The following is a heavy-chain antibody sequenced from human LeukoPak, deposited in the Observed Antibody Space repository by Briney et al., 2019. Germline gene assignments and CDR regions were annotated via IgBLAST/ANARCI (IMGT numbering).Heavy chain of an antibody. J-gene: IGHJ6*03. CDR2: IYYSGST. CDR3: AREVPDFWSGTIDYYYYMDV. CDR1: GGSISNY. Sequence: NPSETLSLTCTVSGGSISNYWSWIRQPPGKGLEWIGYIYYSGSTNYNPSLKSRVTISVDTSKNQFSLKLSSVTAADTAVYYCAREVPDFWSGTIDYYYYMDVWGKGTTVTVSS. D-gene: IGHD3-3*01. V-gene: IGHV4-59*01.